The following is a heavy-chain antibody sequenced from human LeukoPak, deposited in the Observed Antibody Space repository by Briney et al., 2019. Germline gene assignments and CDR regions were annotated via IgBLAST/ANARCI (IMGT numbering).Heavy chain of an antibody. Sequence: PGGSLRLSRAASGFTLSSYGMNWVRQAPGKGLEGVAFIRYDGSNKYYADSVKGRFTIPRDNSKNTLYLQMNRLRAEETAVYYCAKGLAGYYVVKYFDYWGKGTLVTVSS. V-gene: IGHV3-30*02. J-gene: IGHJ4*02. CDR1: GFTLSSYG. CDR2: IRYDGSNK. D-gene: IGHD3-9*01. CDR3: AKGLAGYYVVKYFDY.